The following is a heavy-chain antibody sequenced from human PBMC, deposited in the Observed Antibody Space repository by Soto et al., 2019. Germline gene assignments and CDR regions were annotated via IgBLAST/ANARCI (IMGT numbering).Heavy chain of an antibody. Sequence: GGSLRLSCAASEFTFNIYYMNWVRQAPGKGLEWVSDISGSGDSTHYADSVKGRFTVSRDNSKNTLYLQMSSLSAEDTAVYYCAKGLYSSLLWGQRTQVTVSS. CDR2: ISGSGDST. CDR1: EFTFNIYY. D-gene: IGHD6-19*01. CDR3: AKGLYSSLL. V-gene: IGHV3-23*01. J-gene: IGHJ4*02.